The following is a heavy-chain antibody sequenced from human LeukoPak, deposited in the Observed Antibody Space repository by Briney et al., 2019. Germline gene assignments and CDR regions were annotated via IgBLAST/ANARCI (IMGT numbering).Heavy chain of an antibody. CDR1: GGSISNDY. CDR2: IYYSGST. D-gene: IGHD2-2*01. V-gene: IGHV4-59*08. Sequence: SETLSLTCTVSGGSISNDYWTWIRQPPGKGPEWIGDIYYSGSTNYNPSLRSRVTISVDTSKNQFSLKLSSVTAADTSVYYCARRHCTSSTCYYFDYWGQGTLVTVSS. J-gene: IGHJ4*02. CDR3: ARRHCTSSTCYYFDY.